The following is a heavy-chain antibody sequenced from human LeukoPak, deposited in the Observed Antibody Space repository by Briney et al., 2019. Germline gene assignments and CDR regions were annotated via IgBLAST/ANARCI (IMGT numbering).Heavy chain of an antibody. Sequence: SQTLSLTCIVSGGSISSGGYYWRWIRQHPGKGLEWIGYIYYSGSTYYNPSLKSRVTISVETSKNQFSLKLSSVTAADTAVYYWARVSDYYDSSGHFGYWGQGTLVTVSS. D-gene: IGHD3-22*01. J-gene: IGHJ4*02. V-gene: IGHV4-31*03. CDR3: ARVSDYYDSSGHFGY. CDR1: GGSISSGGYY. CDR2: IYYSGST.